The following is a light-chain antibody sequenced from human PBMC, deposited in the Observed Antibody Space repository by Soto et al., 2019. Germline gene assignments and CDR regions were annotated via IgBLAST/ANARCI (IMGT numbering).Light chain of an antibody. Sequence: QLVLTQPPSASGTPGQRVTISCSGSSSNIGSNYVYWYQQLPGTAPKLLIYRNNQRPSGVPDRFSGSKSGTSASLAISGRRYEDEADYYCAAWDDSLSGRVFGGGTKLTVL. CDR3: AAWDDSLSGRV. V-gene: IGLV1-47*01. J-gene: IGLJ3*02. CDR1: SSNIGSNY. CDR2: RNN.